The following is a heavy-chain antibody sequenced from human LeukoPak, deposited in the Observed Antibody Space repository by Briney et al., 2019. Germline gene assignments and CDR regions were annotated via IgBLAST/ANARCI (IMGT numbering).Heavy chain of an antibody. J-gene: IGHJ4*02. V-gene: IGHV3-23*01. CDR1: GFTFSSYG. CDR2: ISGSGGSA. CDR3: ARDRGSGSSSFDY. Sequence: GGPLRLSCAASGFTFSSYGMSGVRQAPGKGLEWVSAISGSGGSAYYADSVKGRFTISRDNSKNTLYLQMNSLRAEDTAVYYCARDRGSGSSSFDYWGQGTLVTVSS. D-gene: IGHD1-26*01.